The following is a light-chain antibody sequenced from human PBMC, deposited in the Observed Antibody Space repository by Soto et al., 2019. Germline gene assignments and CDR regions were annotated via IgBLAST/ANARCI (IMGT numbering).Light chain of an antibody. Sequence: QSVLTQPPSASGSPGQSVTISCTGTSSDVGGYNYVSWYQQHPGKAPKLMIYEVSKRPAGVPDRVSGSKSGNTASLTVSGLQAEDEADYYCSSYADTNKLVFGAGTKLTVL. CDR2: EVS. J-gene: IGLJ3*02. CDR3: SSYADTNKLV. CDR1: SSDVGGYNY. V-gene: IGLV2-8*01.